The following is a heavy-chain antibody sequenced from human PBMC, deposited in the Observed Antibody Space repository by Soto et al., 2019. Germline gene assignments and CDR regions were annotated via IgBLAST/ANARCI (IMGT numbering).Heavy chain of an antibody. CDR2: MNHNSGNT. Sequence: QVQLVQYGAEVKKPGASEKVSCKASGYTFTSYDINWVRQPTGQGLEWMGWMNHNSGNTGYAKQLPGRLTRTRHTSKSPAYIVLSSLRSEDTAVYYGARSTNVYGARHWVQGPLVTVSS. CDR1: GYTFTSYD. J-gene: IGHJ4*02. D-gene: IGHD4-17*01. CDR3: ARSTNVYGARH. V-gene: IGHV1-8*01.